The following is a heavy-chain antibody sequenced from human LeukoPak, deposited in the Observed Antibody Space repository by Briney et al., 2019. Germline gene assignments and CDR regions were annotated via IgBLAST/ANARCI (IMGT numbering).Heavy chain of an antibody. CDR2: ISGSGGST. CDR1: GFTFSSYA. Sequence: PGGSLRFSCAASGFTFSSYAMSWVRQAPGKGLDWVSAISGSGGSTYYADSVKGRFTISRDNSKNTLYLQMNSLRAEDTAVYYCAKVGGVNVLRFLEWLFPLDYWGQGTLVTVSS. D-gene: IGHD3-3*01. CDR3: AKVGGVNVLRFLEWLFPLDY. J-gene: IGHJ4*02. V-gene: IGHV3-23*01.